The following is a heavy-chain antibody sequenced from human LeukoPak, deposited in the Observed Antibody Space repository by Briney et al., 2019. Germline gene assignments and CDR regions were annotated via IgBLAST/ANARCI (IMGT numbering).Heavy chain of an antibody. D-gene: IGHD4-23*01. J-gene: IGHJ4*02. CDR3: ARGPDYGGNSL. CDR2: IIPIFGTA. Sequence: GASVKVSCKASGGTFSSDAIRWVRQAPGQGLEWMGGIIPIFGTANYAQKFQGRVTITADESTSTAYMELSSLRSEDTAVYYCARGPDYGGNSLWGQGTPVTVSS. CDR1: GGTFSSDA. V-gene: IGHV1-69*13.